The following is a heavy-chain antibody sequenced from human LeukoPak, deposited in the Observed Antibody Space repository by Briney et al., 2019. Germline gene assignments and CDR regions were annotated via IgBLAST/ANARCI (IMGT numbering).Heavy chain of an antibody. D-gene: IGHD3-16*01. CDR1: GGSISSGDYY. J-gene: IGHJ6*03. CDR2: IYTSGST. Sequence: PSETLSLTCTVSGGSISSGDYYWSWIRQPAGKGLEWIGRIYTSGSTNYNPSLKSRVTISVDTSKNQFSLKLSSVTAADTAVYYCARTGGGYYYYYMDVWGKGTTVTVSS. CDR3: ARTGGGYYYYYMDV. V-gene: IGHV4-61*02.